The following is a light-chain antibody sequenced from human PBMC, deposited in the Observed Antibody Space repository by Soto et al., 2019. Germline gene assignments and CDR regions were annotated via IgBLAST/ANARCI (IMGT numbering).Light chain of an antibody. V-gene: IGKV3-15*01. J-gene: IGKJ1*01. CDR2: HVS. Sequence: DIVMTQSPGTLSVSAGETATLSCRASEDVSFTLAWYQQKPGQSPRLLIYHVSTRATGIPARFSGSGSGTEFTLAISDLQSEDFAVYYCQQYNKGPPWTFGQGTKVDMK. CDR1: EDVSFT. CDR3: QQYNKGPPWT.